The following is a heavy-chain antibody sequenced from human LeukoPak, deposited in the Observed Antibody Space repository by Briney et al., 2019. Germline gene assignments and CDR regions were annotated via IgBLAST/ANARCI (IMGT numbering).Heavy chain of an antibody. V-gene: IGHV1-46*01. CDR3: ARVHDSDWYFDY. Sequence: GASVKVSCKASGYSFTTYYMHWVRQAPGQGLEWMGIIKPSGGSTSYAQKFQDRVTMTRGTSTSTVYMELSSLRSEDTAVYYCARVHDSDWYFDYWGQGTLVTVSS. J-gene: IGHJ4*02. CDR1: GYSFTTYY. CDR2: IKPSGGST. D-gene: IGHD6-19*01.